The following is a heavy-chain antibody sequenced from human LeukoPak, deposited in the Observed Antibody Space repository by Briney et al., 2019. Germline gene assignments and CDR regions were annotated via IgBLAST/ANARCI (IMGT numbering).Heavy chain of an antibody. J-gene: IGHJ5*01. D-gene: IGHD3-16*02. V-gene: IGHV3-23*05. CDR3: AKAPDSVWGRYRNNYFDS. CDR1: GFTFSAYA. CDR2: IGSDNKP. Sequence: GGSLRLSCEASGFTFSAYAMTWVRQAPGKGLEWVSSIGSDNKPHYSESVKGRFAISRDNSKSMLFLQLNSLRAEDTAVYYCAKAPDSVWGRYRNNYFDSWGQGVLVSVS.